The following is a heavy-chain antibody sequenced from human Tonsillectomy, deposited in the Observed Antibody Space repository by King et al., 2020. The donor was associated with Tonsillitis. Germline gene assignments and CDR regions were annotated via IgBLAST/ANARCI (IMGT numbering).Heavy chain of an antibody. J-gene: IGHJ3*02. V-gene: IGHV3-7*01. CDR1: GCTFSSYW. CDR2: IKQDGSGK. Sequence: LVESGGGLVQPGGSLRLSCAASGCTFSSYWMSWVRQAPGKGLEWVANIKQDGSGKYYVDSVKGRFTISRDNAKNSLYLQMNSLRAEDTAVYYCARDPLGANTFDIWGQGTMVTVSS. D-gene: IGHD3-16*01. CDR3: ARDPLGANTFDI.